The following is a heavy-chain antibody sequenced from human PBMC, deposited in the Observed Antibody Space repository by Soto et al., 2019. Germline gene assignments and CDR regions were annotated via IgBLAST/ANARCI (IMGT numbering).Heavy chain of an antibody. D-gene: IGHD1-26*01. J-gene: IGHJ6*02. Sequence: KSSETLSLTCAVYCGSFSGYYWSWIRQPPGKGLEWIGEINHSGSTNYNPSLKSRVTISVDTSKNQFSLKLNSVTAADTAVYYCARGPKGEVGGTWYYYAMDVWGQGTTVTVSS. CDR3: ARGPKGEVGGTWYYYAMDV. V-gene: IGHV4-34*01. CDR2: INHSGST. CDR1: CGSFSGYY.